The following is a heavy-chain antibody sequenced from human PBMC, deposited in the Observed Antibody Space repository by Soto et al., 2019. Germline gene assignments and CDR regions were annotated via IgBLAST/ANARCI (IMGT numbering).Heavy chain of an antibody. CDR3: ASGHDAYKVRY. Sequence: QVQLQESGPGPVKPSQTLSLTCTVSGGSISSGGTGSYWTWIRQLPGKGLEWIGYIYYTGNTYYNPSLKSRPTISIDTSENQFSLKLTSVTAADTAVYFCASGHDAYKVRYWGQGTLVTVSS. J-gene: IGHJ4*02. V-gene: IGHV4-31*03. CDR1: GGSISSGGTGSY. D-gene: IGHD1-1*01. CDR2: IYYTGNT.